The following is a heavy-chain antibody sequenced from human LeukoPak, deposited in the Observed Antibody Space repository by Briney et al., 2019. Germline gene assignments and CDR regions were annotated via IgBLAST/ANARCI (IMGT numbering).Heavy chain of an antibody. CDR1: GYTFTDYY. CDR3: ASQYYYGSGPKPSPGWFDP. CDR2: IKPNRGAT. V-gene: IGHV1-2*02. Sequence: ASVKVSCKASGYTFTDYYIHWVRQAPGQGLEWMGWIKPNRGATNYAQKFQGRVTMTRDTSISTAYMELRRLTSDDTAVYYCASQYYYGSGPKPSPGWFDPWGQGTLVTVSS. D-gene: IGHD3-10*01. J-gene: IGHJ5*02.